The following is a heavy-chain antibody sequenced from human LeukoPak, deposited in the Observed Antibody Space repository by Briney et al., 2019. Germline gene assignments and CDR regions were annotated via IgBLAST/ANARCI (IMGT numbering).Heavy chain of an antibody. Sequence: ASVKVSCKASGYTFTSNYIHWVRQAPGQGLEWMGMIYPRDGSTSYAQKFQERVTITRDMSTSTAYMELSSLRSEDTAVYYCAAAHYYDSSGYNTHRGSRDDYFDYWGQGTLVTVSS. J-gene: IGHJ4*02. CDR1: GYTFTSNY. CDR2: IYPRDGST. CDR3: AAAHYYDSSGYNTHRGSRDDYFDY. V-gene: IGHV1-46*01. D-gene: IGHD3-22*01.